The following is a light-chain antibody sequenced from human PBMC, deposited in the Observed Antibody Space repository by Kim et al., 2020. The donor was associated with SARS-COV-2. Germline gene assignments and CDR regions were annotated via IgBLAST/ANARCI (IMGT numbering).Light chain of an antibody. J-gene: IGLJ3*02. CDR3: QSFDSGLSGPV. V-gene: IGLV1-40*01. Sequence: RVTISCTGSSSNFGAGYDLHWYQQLPGTAPKLLIFGNTKRPSGVPDRISGSKSGTSASLAITGLQAEDEADYYCQSFDSGLSGPVFGGGTQLTVL. CDR1: SSNFGAGYD. CDR2: GNT.